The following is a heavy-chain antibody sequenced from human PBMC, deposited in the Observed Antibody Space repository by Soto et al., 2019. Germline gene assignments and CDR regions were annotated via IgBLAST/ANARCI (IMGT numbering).Heavy chain of an antibody. CDR1: GYTFTSYG. CDR3: AGGYFSGGSCYKGWCDP. D-gene: IGHD2-15*01. V-gene: IGHV1-18*01. J-gene: IGHJ5*02. CDR2: ISGYNGNT. Sequence: QVQLVQSGAEVKKPGASVRGSCKASGYTFTSYGISWVRQAPGQYLEWMGWISGYNGNTNYAQKLQGRVTMTKDTSPSTANMELRSLRSDDTAVYYCAGGYFSGGSCYKGWCDPWGQGTLVSVSS.